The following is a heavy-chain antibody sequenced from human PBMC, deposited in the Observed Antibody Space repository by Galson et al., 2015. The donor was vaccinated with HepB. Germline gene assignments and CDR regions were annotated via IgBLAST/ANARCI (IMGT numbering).Heavy chain of an antibody. CDR1: AYRFTNYW. Sequence: QSGAEVKKTGESLKISCRTSAYRFTNYWIGWVRQMPGKGLEWMGIIYPGDSDTRYSPSFQGQVIISADKSISTASLEWSSLKASDTAMYYCARRTATYSDSSGPTRGYTFDMWGQGTMVIVSS. V-gene: IGHV5-51*03. CDR2: IYPGDSDT. D-gene: IGHD3-22*01. CDR3: ARRTATYSDSSGPTRGYTFDM. J-gene: IGHJ3*02.